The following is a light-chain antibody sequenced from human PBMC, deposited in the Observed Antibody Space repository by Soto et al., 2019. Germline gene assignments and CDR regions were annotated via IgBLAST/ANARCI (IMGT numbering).Light chain of an antibody. V-gene: IGLV2-14*01. Sequence: QSALTQPASVSGSPGQSITISCIGTSSDIGPYDYVSWYQQHPGKAPKLMIYDVTNRPSGVSDRFSASKSGNTASLTISGLQAEDEALYYCSSYTSTTTLVIFGGGTQLTVL. CDR1: SSDIGPYDY. J-gene: IGLJ2*01. CDR3: SSYTSTTTLVI. CDR2: DVT.